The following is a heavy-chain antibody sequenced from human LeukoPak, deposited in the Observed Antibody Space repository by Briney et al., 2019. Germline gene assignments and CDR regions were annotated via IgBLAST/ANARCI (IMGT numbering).Heavy chain of an antibody. CDR2: IYHSGST. CDR1: GGSISSSNW. CDR3: ARAERIQLWPFDY. Sequence: SETLSLTCAVSGGSISSSNWWSWVRQPPGKGLEWIGEIYHSGSTNYNPSLKSRVTISVGKSKNQFSLKLSSVTAADTAVYYCARAERIQLWPFDYWGQGTLVTVSS. V-gene: IGHV4-4*02. J-gene: IGHJ4*02. D-gene: IGHD5-18*01.